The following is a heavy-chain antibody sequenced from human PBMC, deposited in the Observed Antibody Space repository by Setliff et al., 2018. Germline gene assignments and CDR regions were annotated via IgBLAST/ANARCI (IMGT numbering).Heavy chain of an antibody. V-gene: IGHV3-33*01. CDR3: VRGEMFSTSPRAD. D-gene: IGHD2-2*01. Sequence: PGGSLSLSCVASGFTFKNYGMHWVRQAPGKGLEWVAVIWYDGNNKDHADSVKGRFTISRDNSKNTLYLQMDSLRVEDTAVYYCVRGEMFSTSPRADWGQGTQVTAPQ. CDR1: GFTFKNYG. CDR2: IWYDGNNK. J-gene: IGHJ4*02.